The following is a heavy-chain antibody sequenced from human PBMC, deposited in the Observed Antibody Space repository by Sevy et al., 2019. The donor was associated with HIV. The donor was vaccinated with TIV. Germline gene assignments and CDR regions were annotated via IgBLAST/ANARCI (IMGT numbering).Heavy chain of an antibody. D-gene: IGHD2-21*01. Sequence: GGSLRLSCAASGFSFSSYGMHWVRQAPGKGLEWMSYIQYDGSKKNYADSVEGRFTISRDNSKNTLYLQMNSLRAEDTAVYYCVKEGGGEGGDYWGQGTLVTVSS. V-gene: IGHV3-30*02. CDR3: VKEGGGEGGDY. CDR2: IQYDGSKK. CDR1: GFSFSSYG. J-gene: IGHJ4*02.